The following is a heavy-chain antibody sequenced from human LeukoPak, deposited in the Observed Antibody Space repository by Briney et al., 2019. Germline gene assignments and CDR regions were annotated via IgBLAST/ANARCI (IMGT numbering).Heavy chain of an antibody. CDR2: VNNDGSST. J-gene: IGHJ4*02. V-gene: IGHV3-74*01. CDR1: GFSFSSYW. CDR3: ARSSYPYYFDY. Sequence: PGGSLRLSCAASGFSFSSYWMHWVRQAPGKGLMWVSRVNNDGSSTTYADSVEGRFTISRDNARNTLYLQMNSLRAEDTAVYYCARSSYPYYFDYWGQGTLVTVSS. D-gene: IGHD6-19*01.